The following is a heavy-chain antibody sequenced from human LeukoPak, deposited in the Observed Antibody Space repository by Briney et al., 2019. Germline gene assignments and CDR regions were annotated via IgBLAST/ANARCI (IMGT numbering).Heavy chain of an antibody. D-gene: IGHD2-2*01. Sequence: GSLRPPCAAPGFTFSSFAMSWVRPAPGKGLEWGSAISGSGGSTYYADSVKGRFTISRDNSKNTLYLQMNSLRAEDTAVYYCAKDGSAAERFDYWGQGTLVTVSS. CDR1: GFTFSSFA. CDR2: ISGSGGST. CDR3: AKDGSAAERFDY. V-gene: IGHV3-23*01. J-gene: IGHJ4*02.